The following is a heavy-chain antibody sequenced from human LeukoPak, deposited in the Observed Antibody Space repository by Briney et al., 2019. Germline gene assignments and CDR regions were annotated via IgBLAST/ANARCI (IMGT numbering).Heavy chain of an antibody. CDR2: INYGGDT. D-gene: IGHD1-14*01. CDR3: ARGLGRKVTPMGLFYMDV. V-gene: IGHV4-34*01. J-gene: IGHJ6*03. CDR1: GGSFSGYD. Sequence: SETLSLTCGVDGGSFSGYDWSWVRQSPGKGLEWIGEINYGGDTNYNPSLKSRVTISVDTSKNQFSLKVRSVTAADTAVYYCARGLGRKVTPMGLFYMDVWGEGATVTVFS.